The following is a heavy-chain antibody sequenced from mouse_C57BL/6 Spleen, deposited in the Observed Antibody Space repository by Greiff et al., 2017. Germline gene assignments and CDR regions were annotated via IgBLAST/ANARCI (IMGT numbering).Heavy chain of an antibody. CDR3: AKGCNYDPAWFAY. CDR2: IHPNSGST. D-gene: IGHD2-1*01. V-gene: IGHV1-64*01. J-gene: IGHJ3*01. Sequence: QVQLQQPGAELVKPGASVKLSCKASGYTFTSYWMHWVKQRPGQGLEWIGMIHPNSGSTNYNEKFKSKATLTVDKSSSTAYMQRNSLTSEDSAVYYCAKGCNYDPAWFAYWGQGTLVTVSA. CDR1: GYTFTSYW.